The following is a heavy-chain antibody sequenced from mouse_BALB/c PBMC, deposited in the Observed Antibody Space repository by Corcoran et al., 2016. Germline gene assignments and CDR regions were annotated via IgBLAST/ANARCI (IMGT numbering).Heavy chain of an antibody. D-gene: IGHD1-1*01. Sequence: QIQLVQSGPELKKPGETVKISCKASGYPFTHYGMNWVKQAPGKGLKWMGWINTYTGEPTYADDFKGRFAFSLETSASTAYLQINNLKNEDMATYFCANYYGSSFAYWGQGTLVTVSA. J-gene: IGHJ3*01. CDR1: GYPFTHYG. CDR2: INTYTGEP. CDR3: ANYYGSSFAY. V-gene: IGHV9-1*02.